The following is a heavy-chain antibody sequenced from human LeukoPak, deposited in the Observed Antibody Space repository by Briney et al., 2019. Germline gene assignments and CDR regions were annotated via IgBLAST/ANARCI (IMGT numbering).Heavy chain of an antibody. V-gene: IGHV1-2*02. J-gene: IGHJ5*01. Sequence: ASVKVSCKASGYTFTDYFIHWVRQAPGQGLEWMGWINPNIGDASYAQKFQDRVTMTRDRSINTAYMELSRLTSDDTAVYYCARMALDGGDSIGFDSWGQGTLVAVSS. CDR2: INPNIGDA. CDR3: ARMALDGGDSIGFDS. D-gene: IGHD2-21*02. CDR1: GYTFTDYF.